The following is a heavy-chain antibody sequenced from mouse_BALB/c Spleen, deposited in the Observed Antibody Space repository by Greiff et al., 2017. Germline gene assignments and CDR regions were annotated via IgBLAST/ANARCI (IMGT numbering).Heavy chain of an antibody. CDR2: ISDGGSYT. J-gene: IGHJ1*01. D-gene: IGHD2-14*01. CDR3: ARDRYDWYFDV. V-gene: IGHV5-4*01. CDR1: GFTFSSYA. Sequence: DVQLVESGGGLVKPGGSLKLSCAASGFTFSSYAMSWVRQTPEKRLEWVATISDGGSYTYYPDSVKGRFTISRDNAKNNLYLQMSSLKSEDTAMYYCARDRYDWYFDVWGAGTTVTVSS.